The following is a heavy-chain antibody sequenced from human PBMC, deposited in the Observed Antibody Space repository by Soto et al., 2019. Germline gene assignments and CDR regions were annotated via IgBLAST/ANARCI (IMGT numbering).Heavy chain of an antibody. CDR2: LSYEGSEE. D-gene: IGHD6-19*01. Sequence: QVRLVESGGGVVQPGRSLRLSCAASGFNFGVFGMHWVRQAPGKGLEWLSVLSYEGSEEYYADSVRGRFTISRDISKNTLFLQMDSLRVDDTGVYYCALTRRSSLLEVAGPGFEYWGQGTLVTVS. V-gene: IGHV3-30*03. J-gene: IGHJ4*02. CDR1: GFNFGVFG. CDR3: ALTRRSSLLEVAGPGFEY.